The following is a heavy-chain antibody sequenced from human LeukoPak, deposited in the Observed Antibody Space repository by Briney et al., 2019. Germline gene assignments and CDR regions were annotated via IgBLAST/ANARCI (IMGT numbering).Heavy chain of an antibody. CDR2: ISSSTNTI. D-gene: IGHD4-23*01. Sequence: GGSLTLSCAASGFTFSSYSMNWARQAPGKGLEWVSYISSSTNTIYYADSVKGRFTISRDNAKHSLFLQMNSLRDEDTAVYYCARGGYGANDDAFDIWGQGTVVTVSS. CDR1: GFTFSSYS. J-gene: IGHJ3*02. CDR3: ARGGYGANDDAFDI. V-gene: IGHV3-48*02.